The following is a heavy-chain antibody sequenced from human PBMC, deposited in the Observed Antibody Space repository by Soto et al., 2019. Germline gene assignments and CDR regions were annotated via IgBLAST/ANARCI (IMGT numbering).Heavy chain of an antibody. J-gene: IGHJ3*01. Sequence: QVQLVQSGAEVRKPGSSVKVSCKAPGGTFSTYIISWVRQAPGQWLEWMGRIIPIPDITNYAQKFQGRVTVTADRSTSTAYMQLTSLKSGDTAVYYCARDRITTRGDAFDLWGQGTMVTVSS. CDR2: IIPIPDIT. CDR3: ARDRITTRGDAFDL. D-gene: IGHD3-3*01. V-gene: IGHV1-69*08. CDR1: GGTFSTYI.